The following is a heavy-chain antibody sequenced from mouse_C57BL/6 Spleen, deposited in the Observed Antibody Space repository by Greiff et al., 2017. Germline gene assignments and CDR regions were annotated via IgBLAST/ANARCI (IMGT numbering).Heavy chain of an antibody. D-gene: IGHD3-3*01. CDR3: ARGQRMDY. V-gene: IGHV5-17*01. J-gene: IGHJ4*01. Sequence: VQLQQSGGGLVKPGGSLKLSCAASGFTFSDYGMHWVRQAPEKGLEWVAYISSGSSTIYYADTVKGRFTISRDNAKNTLFLQMTSLRSEDTAMYYCARGQRMDYWGQGTSVTVSS. CDR1: GFTFSDYG. CDR2: ISSGSSTI.